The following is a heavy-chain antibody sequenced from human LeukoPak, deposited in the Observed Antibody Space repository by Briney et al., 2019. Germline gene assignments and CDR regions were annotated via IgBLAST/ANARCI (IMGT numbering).Heavy chain of an antibody. D-gene: IGHD3-22*01. J-gene: IGHJ4*02. Sequence: ASVKVSCKASGGTFNSYAISWVRQAPGQGLEWMGRIIPIFGIANYAQKFQGRVTITADKSTSTAYMELSSLRSEDTAVYYCARVRGYYYDSSGFSLDYWGQGTLVTVSS. CDR2: IIPIFGIA. CDR3: ARVRGYYYDSSGFSLDY. CDR1: GGTFNSYA. V-gene: IGHV1-69*04.